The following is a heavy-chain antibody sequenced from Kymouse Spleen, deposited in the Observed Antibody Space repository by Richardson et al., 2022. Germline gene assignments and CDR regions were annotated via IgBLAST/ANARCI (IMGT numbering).Heavy chain of an antibody. CDR2: INHSGST. Sequence: QVQLQQWGAGLLKPSETLSLTCAVYGGSFSGYYWSWIRQPPGKGLEWIGEINHSGSTNYNPSLKSRVTISVDTSKNQFSLKLSSVTAADTAVYYCARRDCSSTSCYYFDYWGQGTLVTVSS. V-gene: IGHV4-34*01. CDR1: GGSFSGYY. D-gene: IGHD2-2*02. J-gene: IGHJ4*02. CDR3: ARRDCSSTSCYYFDY.